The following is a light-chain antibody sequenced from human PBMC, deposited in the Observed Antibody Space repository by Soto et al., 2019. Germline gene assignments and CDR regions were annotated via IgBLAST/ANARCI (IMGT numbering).Light chain of an antibody. J-gene: IGKJ1*01. Sequence: EIVLTQSPGTLSLSPGERATLSCRASQSVSSSYLAWYQQKPGQAPRLLIYGASSRATGIPDRFSGSRSGTDFTLNITRLEPEAFAVYYCQQYGSSPWTFGQGTKVEIK. CDR3: QQYGSSPWT. V-gene: IGKV3-20*01. CDR1: QSVSSSY. CDR2: GAS.